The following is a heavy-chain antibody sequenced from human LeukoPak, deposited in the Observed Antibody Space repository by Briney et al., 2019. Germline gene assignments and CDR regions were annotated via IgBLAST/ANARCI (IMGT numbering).Heavy chain of an antibody. CDR1: GVSISSSNSY. V-gene: IGHV4-39*01. CDR2: IYYSGNT. D-gene: IGHD3/OR15-3a*01. CDR3: ARQTGSGLFILP. J-gene: IGHJ4*02. Sequence: SETLSLTCTVSGVSISSSNSYWGWLRQPPGKGLEWIGSIYYSGNTDYNASLKSQVSISIDTSKSRFSLKRTSVTAADTAVYYCARQTGSGLFILPGGQGTLVTVSS.